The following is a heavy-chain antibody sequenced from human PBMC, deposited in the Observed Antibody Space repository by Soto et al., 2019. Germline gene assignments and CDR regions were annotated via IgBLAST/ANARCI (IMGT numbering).Heavy chain of an antibody. V-gene: IGHV1-69*01. CDR2: IIPIFGTA. Sequence: QVQLVQSGAEVKKPGSSVKVSCKASGGTFRSYAISWVRQAPGQGLEWMGGIIPIFGTANYAQKFQGRVTITADESTSTAYMELSSLRSEDTAVYYCARRVTYYYDSSGYFIYWGQGTLVTVSS. CDR3: ARRVTYYYDSSGYFIY. J-gene: IGHJ4*02. D-gene: IGHD3-22*01. CDR1: GGTFRSYA.